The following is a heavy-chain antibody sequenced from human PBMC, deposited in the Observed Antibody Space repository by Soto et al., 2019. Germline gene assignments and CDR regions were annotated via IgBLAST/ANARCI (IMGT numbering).Heavy chain of an antibody. V-gene: IGHV3-48*01. D-gene: IGHD1-1*01. J-gene: IGHJ4*02. CDR3: AKGLDRASLDF. Sequence: GGSLRLSCAASGFTFSSYSMNWVRQAPGKGLEWVSYISSSSSTIYYADSVKGRFTISRDNAKNSLYLQMNSLRAEDTAIYYCAKGLDRASLDFWGQGALVTVSS. CDR2: ISSSSSTI. CDR1: GFTFSSYS.